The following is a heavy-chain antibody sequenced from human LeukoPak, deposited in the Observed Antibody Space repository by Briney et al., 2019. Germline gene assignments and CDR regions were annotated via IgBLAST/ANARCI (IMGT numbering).Heavy chain of an antibody. Sequence: PSETLSLTCTVSGYSISSGYYWGWIRQPPGKGLEWIGSIYHSGSTYYNPSLKSRVTISVDTSKNQFSLKLSSVTAADTAVYYCARETIRASYYYYYMDVWGKGTTVTVSS. J-gene: IGHJ6*03. CDR3: ARETIRASYYYYYMDV. D-gene: IGHD3-3*02. CDR1: GYSISSGYY. CDR2: IYHSGST. V-gene: IGHV4-38-2*02.